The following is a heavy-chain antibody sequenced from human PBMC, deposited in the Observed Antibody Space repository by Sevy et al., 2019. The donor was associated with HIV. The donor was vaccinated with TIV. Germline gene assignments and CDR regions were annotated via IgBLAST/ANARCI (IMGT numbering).Heavy chain of an antibody. V-gene: IGHV3-23*01. CDR3: AKDRAKMKNGIEGANLPCFDY. CDR1: GLTFSSYA. Sequence: GGSLRLSCAASGLTFSSYAMSWVHQAPGKGLEWVSAISGSGGSTYYTNSVKAQFTISRDNSKSTQYQQMNSLRAEDTAVYYSAKDRAKMKNGIEGANLPCFDYWGQGTLVTVSS. D-gene: IGHD1-26*01. CDR2: ISGSGGST. J-gene: IGHJ4*01.